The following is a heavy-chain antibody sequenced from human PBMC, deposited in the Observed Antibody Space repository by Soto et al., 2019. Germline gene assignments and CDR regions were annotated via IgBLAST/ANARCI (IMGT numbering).Heavy chain of an antibody. Sequence: QVQLQESGPGLVKPSETLSLSCTVSGDSFSNYYCNWVRKSAGKGLEWIGRIYPTGSTTYNPSLKSRLTMSVDTSKNQFSLRLTSMTAADTAVYYCATGRSEVVPRAMDTWGQGTLVTVSS. CDR3: ATGRSEVVPRAMDT. J-gene: IGHJ5*02. CDR2: IYPTGST. CDR1: GDSFSNYY. D-gene: IGHD2-2*01. V-gene: IGHV4-4*07.